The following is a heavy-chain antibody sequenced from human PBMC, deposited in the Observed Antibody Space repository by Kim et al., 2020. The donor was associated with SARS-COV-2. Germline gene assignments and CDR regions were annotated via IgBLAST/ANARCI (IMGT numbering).Heavy chain of an antibody. Sequence: ASVKVSCKASGYTFTSYAMHWVRQAPGQRLEWMGWINAGNGNTKYSQKFQGRVTITRDTSASTAYMELSSLRPEDTAVYYRARDVSSGWSQIDYWGQGTLVTVSS. D-gene: IGHD6-19*01. CDR2: INAGNGNT. CDR3: ARDVSSGWSQIDY. CDR1: GYTFTSYA. J-gene: IGHJ4*02. V-gene: IGHV1-3*01.